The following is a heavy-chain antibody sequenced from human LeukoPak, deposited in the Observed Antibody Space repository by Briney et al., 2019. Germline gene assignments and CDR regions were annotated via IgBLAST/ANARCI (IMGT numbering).Heavy chain of an antibody. V-gene: IGHV4-34*01. D-gene: IGHD3-10*01. CDR3: ARGVSPYYYGSGSYYTLGNWFDP. CDR2: INHSGST. CDR1: GGSFSGYY. J-gene: IGHJ5*02. Sequence: PSETLSLTCAVYGGSFSGYYWSWIRQPPGKGLEWIGEINHSGSTNYNPSLKSRVTISVDTSKNQFSLKLSSVTAADTAVYYCARGVSPYYYGSGSYYTLGNWFDPWGQGTLVTVSS.